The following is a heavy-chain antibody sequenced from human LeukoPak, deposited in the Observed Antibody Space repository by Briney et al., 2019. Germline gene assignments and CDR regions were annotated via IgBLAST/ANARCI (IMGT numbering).Heavy chain of an antibody. CDR1: GFTFSSYA. J-gene: IGHJ4*02. V-gene: IGHV3-30*04. CDR3: AKNGDSERWLQPKFVTH. D-gene: IGHD5-24*01. Sequence: GGSLRLSCAASGFTFSSYAMHWVRQAPGKGLEWVAVISYDGSNNYYADSVKGRFTMSRDNYKNTLYLQMNSLRAEDTAVYYCAKNGDSERWLQPKFVTHWGQGTLVTVSS. CDR2: ISYDGSNN.